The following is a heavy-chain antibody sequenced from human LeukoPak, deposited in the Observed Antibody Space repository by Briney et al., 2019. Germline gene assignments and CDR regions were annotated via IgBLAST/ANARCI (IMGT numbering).Heavy chain of an antibody. J-gene: IGHJ4*02. Sequence: GGSLRLSCVASGFTFSSYWMSWVRQAPGKGLEWVANIKEDGSDKYYVDSVKVRFTISRDNTKNSLYLQLNSLRAEDTAVYYCARERDSSGYYGDYWGQGTLVTVSS. D-gene: IGHD3-22*01. V-gene: IGHV3-7*01. CDR2: IKEDGSDK. CDR3: ARERDSSGYYGDY. CDR1: GFTFSSYW.